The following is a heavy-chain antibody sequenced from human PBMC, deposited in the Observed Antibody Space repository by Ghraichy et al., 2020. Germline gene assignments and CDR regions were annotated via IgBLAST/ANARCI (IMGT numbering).Heavy chain of an antibody. CDR2: LIPVFGTT. D-gene: IGHD1-26*01. V-gene: IGHV1-69*13. CDR1: GNSLNTYG. J-gene: IGHJ4*02. CDR3: ARGSGVGATGPFEN. Sequence: SVKVSCKASGNSLNTYGLSWVRQAPGQGLEWMGGLIPVFGTTHYAQKFQGRVTITADESTGTDFMELNSLTSDDSAIYYCARGSGVGATGPFENWGQGTLVTVSS.